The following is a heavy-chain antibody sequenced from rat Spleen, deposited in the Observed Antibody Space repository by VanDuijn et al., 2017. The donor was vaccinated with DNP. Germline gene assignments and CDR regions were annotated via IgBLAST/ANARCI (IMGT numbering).Heavy chain of an antibody. CDR1: GFTFNKYW. Sequence: EVQLGESGGGLVQPGRSLKLSCVASGFTFNKYWMAWIRQAPGKGLEWVASITNTGGSTYYPDSVKGRFTISRDNAKSTLYLQMNSLRSEDTATYYCTRENYYSSDYWGPGIMVTVSS. J-gene: IGHJ2*01. V-gene: IGHV5-31*01. CDR2: ITNTGGST. D-gene: IGHD1-1*01. CDR3: TRENYYSSDY.